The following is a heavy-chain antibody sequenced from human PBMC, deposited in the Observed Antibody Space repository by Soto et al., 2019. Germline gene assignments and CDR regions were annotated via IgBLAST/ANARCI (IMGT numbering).Heavy chain of an antibody. CDR2: INHSGST. CDR3: ARDKITGLFDY. CDR1: GGSFSCYY. Sequence: PSETLSPTCAVYGGSFSCYYWTWIRQPPGTGLEWIGEINHSGSTNYNPSLKSRVTISVDTSKNQFSLKLTSVTAADTAVYYCARDKITGLFDYWGQGTLVTVSS. D-gene: IGHD2-8*02. J-gene: IGHJ4*02. V-gene: IGHV4-34*01.